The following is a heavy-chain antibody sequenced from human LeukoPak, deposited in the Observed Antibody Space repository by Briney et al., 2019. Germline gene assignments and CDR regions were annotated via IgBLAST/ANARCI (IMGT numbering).Heavy chain of an antibody. CDR1: GGSIGSSSYY. V-gene: IGHV4-39*01. CDR2: IYYSGST. Sequence: KPSETLSLTCSVSGGSIGSSSYYWGWIRQPPGKGLEWIGSIYYSGSTYYNPFLKSRLTIAADTSKNQFSLRLSSVTAADTAVYYCARTAGYCSGGTCVDSWGQGTLITVSS. CDR3: ARTAGYCSGGTCVDS. J-gene: IGHJ4*02. D-gene: IGHD2-15*01.